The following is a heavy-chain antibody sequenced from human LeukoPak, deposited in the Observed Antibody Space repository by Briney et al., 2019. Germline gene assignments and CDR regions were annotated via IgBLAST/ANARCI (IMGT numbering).Heavy chain of an antibody. CDR1: GGSISGYY. J-gene: IGHJ5*02. CDR2: IYYSGST. D-gene: IGHD3-22*01. CDR3: ARATDASSGYFWFDP. Sequence: SETLSLTCSVSGGSISGYYWSWIRQSPGKGLEWIAYIYYSGSTNYNPSLKSRVTISVDTSKNQFSLKLSSVTAADTAMYYCARATDASSGYFWFDPWGQGTLVTVSS. V-gene: IGHV4-59*01.